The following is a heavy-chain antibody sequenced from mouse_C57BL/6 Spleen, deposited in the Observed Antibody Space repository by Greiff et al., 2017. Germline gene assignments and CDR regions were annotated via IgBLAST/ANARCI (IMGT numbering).Heavy chain of an antibody. D-gene: IGHD2-13*01. CDR1: GFSLTSYG. Sequence: VQLQQSGPGLVQPSQSLFITCTVSGFSLTSYGVHWVRQPPGQGLEWLGVIWSGGSADYNADLFSRLGISKDNSKCQVFFKMNSRQADDTSIYYCTKAYYGDYYYAMDYWGQGTSVTVSS. J-gene: IGHJ4*01. CDR2: IWSGGSA. CDR3: TKAYYGDYYYAMDY. V-gene: IGHV2-4*01.